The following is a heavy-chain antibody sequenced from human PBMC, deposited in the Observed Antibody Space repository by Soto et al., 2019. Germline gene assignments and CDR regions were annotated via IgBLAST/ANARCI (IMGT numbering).Heavy chain of an antibody. V-gene: IGHV3-23*01. CDR3: TKDRGSGNYAMKAFHI. CDR2: ISSGGDST. CDR1: GFTFSSYA. Sequence: EVQLLESGGGLVQPGGSLRLSCVASGFTFSSYAVNWVRQAPGKGLEWVSTISSGGDSTYYADSVKGRFTMSRDNSKNPLSLKMNSLRADDSAVYYCTKDRGSGNYAMKAFHIWGQGTMVTVSS. D-gene: IGHD1-7*01. J-gene: IGHJ3*02.